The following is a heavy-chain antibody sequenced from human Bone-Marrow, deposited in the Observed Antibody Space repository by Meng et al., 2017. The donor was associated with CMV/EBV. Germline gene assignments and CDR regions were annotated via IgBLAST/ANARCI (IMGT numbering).Heavy chain of an antibody. D-gene: IGHD6-6*01. CDR2: IYPGDSDT. J-gene: IGHJ6*02. V-gene: IGHV5-51*01. Sequence: KVSCKGSGYSFTSYWIGWVRQMPGKGLEWMGIIYPGDSDTRYSPSFQGQVTISADKPISTAYLQWSSLKASDTAMYYCARQNGYSSSSEYYYYYGMDVWGQGTTVTVSS. CDR1: GYSFTSYW. CDR3: ARQNGYSSSSEYYYYYGMDV.